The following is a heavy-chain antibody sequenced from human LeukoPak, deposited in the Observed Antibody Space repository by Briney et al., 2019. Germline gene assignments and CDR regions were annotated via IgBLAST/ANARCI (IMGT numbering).Heavy chain of an antibody. CDR1: GGTFSSYA. CDR3: ARENCSGGSCYSVSGWFDP. J-gene: IGHJ5*02. CDR2: IIPIFGTA. Sequence: SVKVSCKASGGTFSSYAISWVRQAPGQGLEWMGGIIPIFGTANYAQKFQGRVTITADESTSTAYMELSSLRSEDTAVYYCARENCSGGSCYSVSGWFDPWGQGTLVTVSS. V-gene: IGHV1-69*13. D-gene: IGHD2-15*01.